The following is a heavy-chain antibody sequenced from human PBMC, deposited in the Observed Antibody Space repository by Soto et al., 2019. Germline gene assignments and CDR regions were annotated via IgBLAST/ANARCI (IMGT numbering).Heavy chain of an antibody. CDR2: INAANGNT. V-gene: IGHV1-3*01. Sequence: QAHLVQSGAEVKMPGDSVQVSCKASGFVSTNYNFHWVRQAPGQSLECMGRINAANGNTQNSQNFQGRVTFTRDASASTAFMELTNLRFEDKAMYYYATDYGSNWRRGGQGTLVRVAA. CDR3: ATDYGSNWRR. D-gene: IGHD6-19*01. CDR1: GFVSTNYN. J-gene: IGHJ4*02.